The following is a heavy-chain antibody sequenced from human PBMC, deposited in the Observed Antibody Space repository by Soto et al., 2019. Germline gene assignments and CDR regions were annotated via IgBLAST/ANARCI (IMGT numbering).Heavy chain of an antibody. D-gene: IGHD2-15*01. J-gene: IGHJ4*02. CDR2: ISSSSSTI. V-gene: IGHV3-48*01. CDR3: ARFAGISGGPLGYFDY. CDR1: GFTFSSYS. Sequence: GGSLRLSCAASGFTFSSYSMNWVRQAPGKGLEWVSYISSSSSTIYYADSVKGRFTISRDNAKNSLYLQMNSLRAEDTAVYYCARFAGISGGPLGYFDYWGQGTLVTVSS.